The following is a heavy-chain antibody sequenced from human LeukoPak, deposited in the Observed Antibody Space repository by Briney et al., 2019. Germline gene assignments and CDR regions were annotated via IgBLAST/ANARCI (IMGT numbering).Heavy chain of an antibody. V-gene: IGHV3-23*01. CDR3: ARVVPPTDYGSGSYFWDPYYFDY. Sequence: GGTLRLSCAASGFTFSSYGMSWVRQAPGKGLEWVSAISGSGGSTYYADSVRGRFTISRDNSKNTLYLQMNNLRAEDTAVYYCARVVPPTDYGSGSYFWDPYYFDYWGQGTLVTVSS. CDR1: GFTFSSYG. D-gene: IGHD3-10*01. CDR2: ISGSGGST. J-gene: IGHJ4*02.